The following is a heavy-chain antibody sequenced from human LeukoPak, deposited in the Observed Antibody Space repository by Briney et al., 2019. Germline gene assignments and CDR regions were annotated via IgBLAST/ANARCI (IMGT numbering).Heavy chain of an antibody. Sequence: PSETLSLTCAVSGGSISSSNWWSWVRQPPGKGLEWIGEIYHSGSTNYNPSLKSRVTISVDKSKNQFSLKLSSVTAADTAVYYCARDSLGAAAGTLDYWGQGTLVTVSS. CDR1: GGSISSSNW. CDR2: IYHSGST. J-gene: IGHJ4*02. CDR3: ARDSLGAAAGTLDY. V-gene: IGHV4-4*02. D-gene: IGHD6-13*01.